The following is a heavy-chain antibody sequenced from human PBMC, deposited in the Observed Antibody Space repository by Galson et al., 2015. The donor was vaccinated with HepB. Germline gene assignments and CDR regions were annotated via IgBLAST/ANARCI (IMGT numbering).Heavy chain of an antibody. CDR2: ISYDGSNK. CDR3: AKEMVDGYYDFWSGYYRSSRTAFDI. J-gene: IGHJ3*02. D-gene: IGHD3-3*01. Sequence: SLRLSCAAPGFTFSGSGIHWVRQAPGKGLEWVAVISYDGSNKYYADSVKGRFTISRDNSKNTLYLQMNSLRAEDTAVYYCAKEMVDGYYDFWSGYYRSSRTAFDIWGQGTMVTVSS. CDR1: GFTFSGSG. V-gene: IGHV3-30*18.